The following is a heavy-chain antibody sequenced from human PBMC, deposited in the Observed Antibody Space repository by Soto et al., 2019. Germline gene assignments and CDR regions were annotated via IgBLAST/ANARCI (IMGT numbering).Heavy chain of an antibody. CDR3: AHKGGRGAAMDV. D-gene: IGHD2-15*01. CDR2: IYWDDDE. CDR1: GFSLSSSGVG. V-gene: IGHV2-5*02. Sequence: QITLKESGPTLVKPTQTLTLTCTFSGFSLSSSGVGVGWIRQPPGKALEWLTLIYWDDDERYSPSLKSRLTITKATSKNQVVLTGTNMDPVDTATYFCAHKGGRGAAMDVWGQGTTVTVSS. J-gene: IGHJ6*02.